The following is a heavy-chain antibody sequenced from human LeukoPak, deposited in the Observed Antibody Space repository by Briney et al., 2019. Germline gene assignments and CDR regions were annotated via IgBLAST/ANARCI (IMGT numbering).Heavy chain of an antibody. CDR3: AKDPTPTGWGYSSGWYTDYFDY. CDR1: GFTVSSNY. Sequence: LSGGSLRLSCAASGFTVSSNYMSWVRQAPGKGLEWVSAISGSGGSTYYADSVKGRFTISRDNSKNTLYLQMNSLRAEDTAVYYCAKDPTPTGWGYSSGWYTDYFDYWGQGTLVTVSS. J-gene: IGHJ4*02. D-gene: IGHD6-19*01. CDR2: ISGSGGST. V-gene: IGHV3-23*01.